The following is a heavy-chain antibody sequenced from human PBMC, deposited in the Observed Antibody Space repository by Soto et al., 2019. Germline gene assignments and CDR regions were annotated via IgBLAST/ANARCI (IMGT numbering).Heavy chain of an antibody. V-gene: IGHV1-69*13. J-gene: IGHJ6*02. CDR3: ARDGRITIFGVVIGPERPYGMDV. CDR1: GGTFSSYA. D-gene: IGHD3-3*01. CDR2: IIPIFGTA. Sequence: ASVKVSCKASGGTFSSYAISWVRQAPGQGLEWMGGIIPIFGTANYAQKFQGRVTITADESTSTAYMELSSLRSEDTAVYYCARDGRITIFGVVIGPERPYGMDVWGQGTTGTAP.